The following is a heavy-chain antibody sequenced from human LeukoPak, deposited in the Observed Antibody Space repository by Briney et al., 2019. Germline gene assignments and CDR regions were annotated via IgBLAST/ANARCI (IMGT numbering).Heavy chain of an antibody. D-gene: IGHD1/OR15-1a*01. J-gene: IGHJ5*02. V-gene: IGHV3-48*03. Sequence: GGSLRLSCAASGFTFSSHEMNWVRQAPGKGLEWVSYISDSGRTRYADSVKGRFTISRDNAKNSLYLQMNSLRAEDTAVYYCARDREHRDWFDLWGQGTLVTVSS. CDR1: GFTFSSHE. CDR2: ISDSGRTR. CDR3: ARDREHRDWFDL.